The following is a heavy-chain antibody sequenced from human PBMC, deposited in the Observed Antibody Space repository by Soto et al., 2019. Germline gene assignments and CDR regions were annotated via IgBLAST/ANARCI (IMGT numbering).Heavy chain of an antibody. CDR3: ARGCFYYYCAEGASIYV. V-gene: IGHV3-23*01. CDR2: ISGSGGST. Sequence: GSLRRSCGASGLTVSSYAMSWVRQAPGQGLEWVSGISGSGGSTYYADSVKGRFTISRDNSKNTLYLQMDSLRVEDTAVYYCARGCFYYYCAEGASIYVCARRTTVPVS. J-gene: IGHJ6*02. D-gene: IGHD3-22*01. CDR1: GLTVSSYA.